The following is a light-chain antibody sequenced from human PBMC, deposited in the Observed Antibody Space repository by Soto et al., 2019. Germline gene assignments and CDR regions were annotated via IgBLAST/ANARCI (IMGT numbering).Light chain of an antibody. V-gene: IGKV1-9*01. J-gene: IGKJ3*01. CDR1: QDITSY. CDR3: QQLNSYPRT. Sequence: DIQLTQSPPFLSASVGDRVTITCRASQDITSYLAWYQEKPGKAPKLLIYAASTLQSGVPLRFSGRGSGTEFTLTISSLQPEDFATYYCQQLNSYPRTFGPGTKVDIK. CDR2: AAS.